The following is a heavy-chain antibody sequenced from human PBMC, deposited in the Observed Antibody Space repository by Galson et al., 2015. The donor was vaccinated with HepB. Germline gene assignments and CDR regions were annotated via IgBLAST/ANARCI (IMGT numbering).Heavy chain of an antibody. CDR2: ISWNSGSI. V-gene: IGHV3-9*01. CDR3: AKETEYSSGWSQMDY. D-gene: IGHD6-19*01. Sequence: SLRLSCAASGFTFDDYAMHWVRQAPGKGLEWVSGISWNSGSIGYADSVKGRFTISRDNAKNSLYLQMNSLRAEDTALYYCAKETEYSSGWSQMDYWGQGTLVTVSS. CDR1: GFTFDDYA. J-gene: IGHJ4*02.